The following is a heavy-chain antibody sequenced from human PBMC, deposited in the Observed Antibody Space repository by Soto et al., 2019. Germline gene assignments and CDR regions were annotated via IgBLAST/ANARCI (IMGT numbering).Heavy chain of an antibody. CDR1: GRTFSSYA. D-gene: IGHD3-10*01. J-gene: IGHJ6*02. CDR2: IIPIFGTA. V-gene: IGHV1-69*13. CDR3: ARSATPITMVRGVIDHYYGMDV. Sequence: GASVKVSCKASGRTFSSYAISWVRQAPGQGLEWMGGIIPIFGTANYAQKVQGRVTITADESTSTAYMELSSLRSENKAVYYGARSATPITMVRGVIDHYYGMDVWGQGTRVTVSS.